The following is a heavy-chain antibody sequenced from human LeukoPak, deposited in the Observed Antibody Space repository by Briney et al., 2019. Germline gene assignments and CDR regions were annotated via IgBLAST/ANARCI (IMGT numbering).Heavy chain of an antibody. CDR3: VRQSTGLDY. V-gene: IGHV3-30-3*01. D-gene: IGHD5/OR15-5a*01. Sequence: GGSLGLSCAPSGFTFSSHTMHWVRQAPGKRLEWVAVIEPDGSNKYHADSVKGRFTISRDNSKNTLYLQLDSLRSEDTAVYYCVRQSTGLDYWGQGTLVTVSS. CDR2: IEPDGSNK. CDR1: GFTFSSHT. J-gene: IGHJ4*02.